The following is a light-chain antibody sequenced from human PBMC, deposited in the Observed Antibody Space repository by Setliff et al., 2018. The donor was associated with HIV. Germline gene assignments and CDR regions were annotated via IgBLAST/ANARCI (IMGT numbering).Light chain of an antibody. CDR3: CSYAGGGTYV. CDR2: EVS. CDR1: SSDVGGYNY. J-gene: IGLJ1*01. V-gene: IGLV2-8*01. Sequence: QSALAQPPSASGSPGQSVTISCTGTSSDVGGYNYVSWYQQHPGKAPKLMIYEVSKRPSGVPDRFSGSESGNTASLTVSGLQAEDETDYFCCSYAGGGTYVFGSGTKVTVL.